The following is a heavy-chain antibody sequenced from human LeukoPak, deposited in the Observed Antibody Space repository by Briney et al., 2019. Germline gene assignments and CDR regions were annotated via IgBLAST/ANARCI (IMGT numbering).Heavy chain of an antibody. Sequence: GGSLRLSCAASGFTFSSYAMHWVRQAPGKGLEWVAVISYDGSNKYYADSVKGRFTISRDNSKNTLYLQMNSLRAEDTAVYYCAGPYGDRRSVFRDDAFDIWGQGTMVTVSS. CDR3: AGPYGDRRSVFRDDAFDI. CDR2: ISYDGSNK. V-gene: IGHV3-30*04. CDR1: GFTFSSYA. D-gene: IGHD4-17*01. J-gene: IGHJ3*02.